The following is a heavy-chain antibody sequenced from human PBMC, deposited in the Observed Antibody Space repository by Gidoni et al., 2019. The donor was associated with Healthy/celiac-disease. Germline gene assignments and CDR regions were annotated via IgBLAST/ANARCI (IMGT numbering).Heavy chain of an antibody. J-gene: IGHJ6*02. D-gene: IGHD4-17*01. V-gene: IGHV1-69*01. CDR3: ARVSSDYGDYVGYYYYYGMDV. CDR2: IIPIFGTA. CDR1: GGTFSSYA. Sequence: QVQLVQSGAEVKKPGSSVKVSCTASGGTFSSYAISWVRQAPGQGLEWMGGIIPIFGTANYAQKFQGRVTITADESTSTAYMELSSLRSEDTAVYYCARVSSDYGDYVGYYYYYGMDVWGQGTTVTVSS.